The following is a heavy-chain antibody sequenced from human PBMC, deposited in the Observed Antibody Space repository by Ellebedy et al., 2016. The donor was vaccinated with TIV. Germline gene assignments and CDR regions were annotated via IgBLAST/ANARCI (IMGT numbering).Heavy chain of an antibody. CDR3: ARAYCGGDCYGP. J-gene: IGHJ5*02. V-gene: IGHV3-49*03. CDR2: IRSKAYGGTT. D-gene: IGHD2-21*02. Sequence: GESLKISCTASGFIFGDYAMSWFRQAPGKGLQWVGFIRSKAYGGTTEYAASVRGRFTISRDDSRSIAYLQMNSLKTEDTAVYYCARAYCGGDCYGPWGQGTLVTVSS. CDR1: GFIFGDYA.